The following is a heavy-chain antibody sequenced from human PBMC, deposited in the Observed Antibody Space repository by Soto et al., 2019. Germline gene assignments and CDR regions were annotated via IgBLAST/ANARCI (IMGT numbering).Heavy chain of an antibody. CDR3: ARDDSSGYYNY. D-gene: IGHD3-22*01. CDR1: GFTFNNYG. CDR2: IWYDGSNK. Sequence: GGSLRLSCAASGFTFNNYGMHWVRQAPGKGLEWVAVIWYDGSNKYYADSVKGRFTISRDNSKNTLYLQMNSLRAEDTAVYYCARDDSSGYYNYWGQGTLVTVPS. J-gene: IGHJ4*02. V-gene: IGHV3-33*08.